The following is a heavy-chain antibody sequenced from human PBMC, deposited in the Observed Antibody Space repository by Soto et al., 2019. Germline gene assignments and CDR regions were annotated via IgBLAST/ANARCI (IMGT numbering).Heavy chain of an antibody. CDR2: IIPIFGTA. J-gene: IGHJ6*02. CDR1: GGTFSSYA. V-gene: IGHV1-69*01. D-gene: IGHD1-26*01. CDR3: ARDAGWELLPYYYGMDV. Sequence: QVQLVQSGAEVKKPGSSVKVSCKASGGTFSSYAVSWVRQAPGRGLEWMGGIIPIFGTANYAQKFQGRVTITADESTSTAYMELSRLRSADTAVYYCARDAGWELLPYYYGMDVWGQGTTVTVSS.